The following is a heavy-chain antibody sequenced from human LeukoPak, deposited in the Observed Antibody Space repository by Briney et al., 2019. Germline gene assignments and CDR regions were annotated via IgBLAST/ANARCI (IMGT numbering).Heavy chain of an antibody. CDR1: GFTFSTSW. J-gene: IGHJ4*02. CDR3: ARDPSAAGTKGIDY. Sequence: GGSLRLFCAASGFTFSTSWMHCVRQAPGKGLVWVSRTNTDGTTTTYADSVKDRFIISRDNAKNTLFLQMNSLRVEDTAVYYCARDPSAAGTKGIDYWGQGTLVTVSS. D-gene: IGHD6-13*01. V-gene: IGHV3-74*01. CDR2: TNTDGTTT.